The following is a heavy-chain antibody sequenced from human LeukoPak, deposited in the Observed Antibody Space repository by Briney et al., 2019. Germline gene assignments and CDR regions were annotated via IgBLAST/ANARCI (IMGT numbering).Heavy chain of an antibody. V-gene: IGHV1-69*05. CDR3: ARPKYCADGVCYWSLDY. CDR2: IIPLSGTS. D-gene: IGHD2-8*01. J-gene: IGHJ4*02. CDR1: GGTFRKYA. Sequence: SVKVSCKASGGTFRKYAIYWVRQAPGQGLQWMGRIIPLSGTSDFAQGFQGRVTLTTDASTSTVYMELTSLRSEDTAVYYCARPKYCADGVCYWSLDYWGQGTLVTVSS.